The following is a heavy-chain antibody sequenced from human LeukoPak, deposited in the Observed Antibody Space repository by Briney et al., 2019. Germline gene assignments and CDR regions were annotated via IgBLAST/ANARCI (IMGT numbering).Heavy chain of an antibody. Sequence: SETLSLTCAVYGGSFSGYYWSWIRQPPGKGLEWIGEINHSGSTNYNPSLKSRVTISVDTSKNQFSLKLSSVTAADTAVYYCARIPHYDSGGYTRWGQGTLVTVSS. D-gene: IGHD3-22*01. CDR1: GGSFSGYY. J-gene: IGHJ4*02. CDR3: ARIPHYDSGGYTR. V-gene: IGHV4-34*01. CDR2: INHSGST.